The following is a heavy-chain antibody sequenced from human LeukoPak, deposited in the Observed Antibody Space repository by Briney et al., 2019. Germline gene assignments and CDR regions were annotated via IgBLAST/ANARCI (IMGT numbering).Heavy chain of an antibody. CDR3: ARVGRRQWLVRGDYFDY. CDR2: IYYSGST. D-gene: IGHD6-19*01. Sequence: SETLSLTCTVSGGSISSGGYYWSWIRQPPGKGLEWIGYIYYSGSTYYNPSLKSRVTISVDTSKNQFSLKLSSVTAADTAVYYCARVGRRQWLVRGDYFDYWGQGTLVTVSS. V-gene: IGHV4-30-4*08. J-gene: IGHJ4*02. CDR1: GGSISSGGYY.